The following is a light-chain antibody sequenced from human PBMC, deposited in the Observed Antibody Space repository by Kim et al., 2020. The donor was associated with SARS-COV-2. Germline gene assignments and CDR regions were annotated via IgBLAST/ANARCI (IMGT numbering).Light chain of an antibody. CDR1: TGPGTSGHY. J-gene: IGLJ3*02. Sequence: PGGTVTLTWSSSTGPGTSGHYPHWFQQKPGQSPKTLIYKTTNKHSWTPARFSGSLLGGKAALTLSGVQTEDEADYYCHLWHGDTWVFGGGTQLTVL. CDR2: KTT. V-gene: IGLV7-43*01. CDR3: HLWHGDTWV.